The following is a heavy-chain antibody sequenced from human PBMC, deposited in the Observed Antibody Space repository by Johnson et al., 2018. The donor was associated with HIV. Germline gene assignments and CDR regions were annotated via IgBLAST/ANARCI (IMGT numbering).Heavy chain of an antibody. D-gene: IGHD1-1*01. CDR1: GFTFNSYA. CDR3: ARDTKVPRYNWNDGAFDI. J-gene: IGHJ3*02. CDR2: ISYDGSNK. Sequence: QVQLVESGGGLVQSGGSLRLSCGASGFTFNSYAMHWVRQAPGKGLEWVAVISYDGSNKYYADSVKGRFAISRDNSKNTLYLQMNSLRAEDTALYYCARDTKVPRYNWNDGAFDIWGQGTMVTVSS. V-gene: IGHV3-30*09.